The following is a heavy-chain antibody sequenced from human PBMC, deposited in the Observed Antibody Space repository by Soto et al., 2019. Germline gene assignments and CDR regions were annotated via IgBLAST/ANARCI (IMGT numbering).Heavy chain of an antibody. J-gene: IGHJ4*02. CDR1: GYTFTGYY. D-gene: IGHD1-7*01. Sequence: QVQLVQSGAEVKKPGAPVKVSCKASGYTFTGYYMHWVRQAPGQGLEWMGWINPNSGGTNYAQKFQGWVTMTRDTSISTAYMELSRLRSDDTAVYYCARGKKLQLLPGYFDYWGQGTLVTVSS. CDR3: ARGKKLQLLPGYFDY. V-gene: IGHV1-2*04. CDR2: INPNSGGT.